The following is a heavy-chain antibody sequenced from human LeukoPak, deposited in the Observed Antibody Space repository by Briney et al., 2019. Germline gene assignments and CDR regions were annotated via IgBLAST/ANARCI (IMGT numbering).Heavy chain of an antibody. CDR2: IIPICGTA. J-gene: IGHJ4*02. CDR1: GGTFSSYA. V-gene: IGHV1-69*05. Sequence: SVKVSCKASGGTFSSYAISWVRQAPGQGLEWMGGIIPICGTANYAQKFQGRVTITTDESTSTAYMELSSLRSEDTAVYYCARSPNRQLRGGGFHYWGQGTLVTVSS. D-gene: IGHD6-6*01. CDR3: ARSPNRQLRGGGFHY.